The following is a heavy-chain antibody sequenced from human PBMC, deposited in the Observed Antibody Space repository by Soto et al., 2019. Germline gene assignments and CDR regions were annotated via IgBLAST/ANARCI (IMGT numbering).Heavy chain of an antibody. CDR2: IIPIFGTG. Sequence: QVQLVQSGAEVKKPGSSVKVSCKASGGTFSSYAISWVRQAPGQVLEWMGGIIPIFGTGNYTQNFQGRVTITADESTSTAYMELSSLRSEDTAVYYCARDVGATLNGFDPWGQGTLVTFSS. CDR3: ARDVGATLNGFDP. D-gene: IGHD1-26*01. CDR1: GGTFSSYA. V-gene: IGHV1-69*01. J-gene: IGHJ5*02.